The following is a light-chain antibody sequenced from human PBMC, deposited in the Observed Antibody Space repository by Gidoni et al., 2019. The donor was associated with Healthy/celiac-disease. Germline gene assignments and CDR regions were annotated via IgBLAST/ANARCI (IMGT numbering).Light chain of an antibody. CDR1: QSISSY. V-gene: IGKV1-39*01. J-gene: IGKJ1*01. Sequence: DIQMTQSPSSLSASVGDRVTITCRASQSISSYLNWYQQKPVKAPKLLIYAASSLQSGVPSRFSGIGSGTDFTLTISSLQPEDFATYYCQQSYSTPRTFXQXTKVXIK. CDR3: QQSYSTPRT. CDR2: AAS.